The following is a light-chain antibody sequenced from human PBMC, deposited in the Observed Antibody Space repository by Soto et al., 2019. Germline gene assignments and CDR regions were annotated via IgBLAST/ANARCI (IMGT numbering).Light chain of an antibody. V-gene: IGKV3-15*01. J-gene: IGKJ1*01. CDR3: QQYNSRWT. CDR1: QSVSSN. CDR2: GAS. Sequence: EIVMTQSPATLSLSPGERATLSCRASQSVSSNLAWYQQKPGQAPRLLIYGASSRATGIPVRLSGSGSGTEFTLTISSLQPDDFATYYCQQYNSRWTFGQGTKVDIK.